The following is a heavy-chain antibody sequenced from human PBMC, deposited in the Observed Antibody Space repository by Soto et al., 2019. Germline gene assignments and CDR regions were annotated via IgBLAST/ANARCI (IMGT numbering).Heavy chain of an antibody. CDR2: ISWNSGSI. Sequence: GGSLRLSCVGSGFIFSNNAMHWVRQAPGKGLEWVSGISWNSGSIGYADSVKGRFTISRDNAKDSLYLQMNSLRAEDTALYYCAKGDRVSIAAAGTDYYYGMDVWGQGTTVTVSS. CDR3: AKGDRVSIAAAGTDYYYGMDV. J-gene: IGHJ6*02. D-gene: IGHD6-13*01. CDR1: GFIFSNNA. V-gene: IGHV3-9*01.